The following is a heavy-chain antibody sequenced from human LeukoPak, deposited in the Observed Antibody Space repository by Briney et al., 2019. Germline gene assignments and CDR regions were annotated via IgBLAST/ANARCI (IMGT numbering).Heavy chain of an antibody. CDR1: GYTLTELS. CDR3: ATAVVPAARKDY. J-gene: IGHJ4*02. D-gene: IGHD2-2*01. V-gene: IGHV1-24*01. Sequence: ASVKVSCKVSGYTLTELSIHWVRQTPGKGLEWMGGFDPEDGETIYAQKFQGRVTMTEDTSTDTAYMELSSLRSEDTAVYYCATAVVPAARKDYWGQETLVTVSS. CDR2: FDPEDGET.